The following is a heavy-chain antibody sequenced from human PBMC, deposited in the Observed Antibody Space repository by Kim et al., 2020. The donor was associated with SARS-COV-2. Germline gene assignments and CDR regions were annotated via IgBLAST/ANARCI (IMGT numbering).Heavy chain of an antibody. D-gene: IGHD3-22*01. J-gene: IGHJ4*02. CDR1: GGSISSYY. Sequence: SETLSLTCTVSGGSISSYYWSWIRQPPGKGLEWIGYIYYSGSTNYNPSLKSRVTISVDTSKNQFSLKLSSVTAADTAVYYCARVSGSSGYYPFDYWGQGT. CDR3: ARVSGSSGYYPFDY. V-gene: IGHV4-59*01. CDR2: IYYSGST.